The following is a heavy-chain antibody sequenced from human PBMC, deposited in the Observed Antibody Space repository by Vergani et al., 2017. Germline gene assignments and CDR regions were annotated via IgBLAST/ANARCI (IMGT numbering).Heavy chain of an antibody. CDR3: ANGAASGSYSPTKGGWFDP. J-gene: IGHJ5*02. CDR1: GYTFTGYY. CDR2: ISSNGGST. Sequence: QVQLVQSGAEVKKPGASVKVSCKASGYTFTGYYMHWVRQAPGKGLEYVSAISSNGGSTYYANSVKGRFTISRDNSKNTLYLQMNSLRAEDTAVYYCANGAASGSYSPTKGGWFDPWGQGTLVTVSS. D-gene: IGHD1-26*01. V-gene: IGHV3-64*04.